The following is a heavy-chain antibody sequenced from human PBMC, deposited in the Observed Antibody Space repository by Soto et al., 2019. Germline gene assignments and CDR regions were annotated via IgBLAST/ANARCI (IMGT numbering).Heavy chain of an antibody. CDR2: ISRSSETI. CDR3: AKTANGWFSAFDI. D-gene: IGHD6-19*01. Sequence: GGSLRLSCAASGFNFNHYAMNWVRQTPGKGLEWVSFISRSSETIYYADAVKGRFTISRDNSKSTLYLQMNSLRAEDTALYYCAKTANGWFSAFDIWGQGTMVTVSS. CDR1: GFNFNHYA. J-gene: IGHJ3*02. V-gene: IGHV3-23*01.